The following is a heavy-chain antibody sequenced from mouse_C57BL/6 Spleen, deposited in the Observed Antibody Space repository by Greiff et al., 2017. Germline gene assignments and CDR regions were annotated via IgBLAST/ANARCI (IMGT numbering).Heavy chain of an antibody. V-gene: IGHV1-82*01. Sequence: QVQLQQSGPELVKPGASVKISCKASGYAFSSSWMNWVKQRPGKGLEWIGRIYPGDGDTNYNGKVKGKATLTADKSSSTAYMQLSSLTSEDSAVYFCALDGYPSYWYFDVWGTGTTVTVSS. CDR3: ALDGYPSYWYFDV. CDR1: GYAFSSSW. CDR2: IYPGDGDT. J-gene: IGHJ1*03. D-gene: IGHD2-3*01.